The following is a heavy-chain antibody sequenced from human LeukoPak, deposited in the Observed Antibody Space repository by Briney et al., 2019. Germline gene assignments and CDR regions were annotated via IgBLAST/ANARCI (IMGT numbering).Heavy chain of an antibody. CDR3: ARCGTPLLWFGEPHFDY. D-gene: IGHD3-10*01. J-gene: IGHJ4*02. CDR1: GFTFSDYY. Sequence: GGSLRLSCAASGFTFSDYYMSWIRQAPGKGLEWVSYITSSGSTIYYADSVKGRFTISRDNAKNSLYLQMNSLRAEDTAVYHCARCGTPLLWFGEPHFDYWGPGTLVTVSS. V-gene: IGHV3-11*01. CDR2: ITSSGSTI.